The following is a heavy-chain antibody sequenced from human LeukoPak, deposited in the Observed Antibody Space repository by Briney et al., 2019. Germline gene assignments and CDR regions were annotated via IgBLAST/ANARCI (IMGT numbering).Heavy chain of an antibody. J-gene: IGHJ3*02. CDR3: AAVKTYYYDTSGYYFPLNAFDI. D-gene: IGHD3-22*01. CDR1: GYTFTGYY. CDR2: INPNSGGT. V-gene: IGHV1-2*02. Sequence: ASVKVSCKASGYTFTGYYMHWVRQAPGQGLEWMGWINPNSGGTNYAQQFQGRLTMTRDTSISTAYMELSRLRSEDTAVYYCAAVKTYYYDTSGYYFPLNAFDIWGQGTMVTVSS.